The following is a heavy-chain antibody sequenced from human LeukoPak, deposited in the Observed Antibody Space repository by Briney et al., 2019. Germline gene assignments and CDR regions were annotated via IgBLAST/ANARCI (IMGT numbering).Heavy chain of an antibody. V-gene: IGHV4-59*01. J-gene: IGHJ5*02. D-gene: IGHD3-22*01. CDR2: IYYRGST. Sequence: PSETRCLTCPIPCRSISTSYCSCILQPPGKGPGWIVPIYYRGSTNYNPSRKMLVAIPEDTTKNPPSLKLSSVTAADTAVYYCARVDYYDSSGYYFNNWFDPWGQGNLVTVSS. CDR3: ARVDYYDSSGYYFNNWFDP. CDR1: CRSISTSY.